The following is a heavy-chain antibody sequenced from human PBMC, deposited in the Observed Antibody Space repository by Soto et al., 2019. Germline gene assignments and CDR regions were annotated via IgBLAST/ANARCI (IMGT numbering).Heavy chain of an antibody. Sequence: QVQLVESGGGVVQPGRSLRLSCAASGFTFSSYGMHWVRQAPGKGLEWVAVISYDGSNKYYADSVKGRFTISRDNSKNTLYLQMNSLTAEDTAVYYWATGDIVVVPAAIFYCGQGTLVTVSS. CDR3: ATGDIVVVPAAIFY. CDR2: ISYDGSNK. J-gene: IGHJ4*02. V-gene: IGHV3-30*03. CDR1: GFTFSSYG. D-gene: IGHD2-2*01.